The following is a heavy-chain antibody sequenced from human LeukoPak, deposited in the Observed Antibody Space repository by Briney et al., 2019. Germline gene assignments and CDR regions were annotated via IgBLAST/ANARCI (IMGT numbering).Heavy chain of an antibody. D-gene: IGHD2-2*01. CDR1: GFTFSSYG. J-gene: IGHJ4*02. V-gene: IGHV3-30*02. CDR2: IRYDGSNK. Sequence: GGSLRLSCAASGFTFSSYGMHWVRQPPAKGLEWVAFIRYDGSNKYYADSVKGRFTISRDNSKNTLYLQMNSLRAEDTAVYYCAKDLEDIVVVPAGFDYWGQGTLVTVSS. CDR3: AKDLEDIVVVPAGFDY.